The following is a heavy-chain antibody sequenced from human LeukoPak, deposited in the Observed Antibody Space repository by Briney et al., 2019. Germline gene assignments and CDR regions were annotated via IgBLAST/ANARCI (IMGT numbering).Heavy chain of an antibody. V-gene: IGHV1-69*04. CDR1: GYTFTSYG. CDR2: IIPIFGIA. Sequence: SVKVSCKASGYTFTSYGISWVRQAPGQGLEGMGRIIPIFGIANYAQKFQGRVTITADKSTSTAYMELSSLRSEDTAVYYCARGGEVEMATMDYWGQGTLVTVSS. D-gene: IGHD5-24*01. J-gene: IGHJ4*02. CDR3: ARGGEVEMATMDY.